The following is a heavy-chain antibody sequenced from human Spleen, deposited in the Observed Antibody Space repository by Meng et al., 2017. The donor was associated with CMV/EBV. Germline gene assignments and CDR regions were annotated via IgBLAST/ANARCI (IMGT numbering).Heavy chain of an antibody. J-gene: IGHJ4*02. CDR3: ARDSGTYTRMDY. D-gene: IGHD1-26*01. CDR2: IYYSGST. V-gene: IGHV4-59*01. Sequence: SETLSLTCTVSGGSISSYYWSWIRQPPGKGLEWIGYIYYSGSTNYNPSLKSRVTISVDTSKNQFSLKPSSVTAADTAVYYCARDSGTYTRMDYWGQGTLVTVSS. CDR1: GGSISSYY.